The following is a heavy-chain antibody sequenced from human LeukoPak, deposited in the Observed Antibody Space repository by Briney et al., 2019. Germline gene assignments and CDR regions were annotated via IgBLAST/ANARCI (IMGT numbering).Heavy chain of an antibody. CDR3: AAAFSAYDPFDS. Sequence: SETLSLTCTLSGHSISSGYSWGSIRPTPGKGLEWIGTFSHSGSTNYNPSLKSQVTISVDTSKNQFSLNLRSVTPTHTAFYYCAAAFSAYDPFDSWGQGTLVTVSS. J-gene: IGHJ4*02. CDR1: GHSISSGYS. CDR2: FSHSGST. V-gene: IGHV4-38-2*02. D-gene: IGHD5-12*01.